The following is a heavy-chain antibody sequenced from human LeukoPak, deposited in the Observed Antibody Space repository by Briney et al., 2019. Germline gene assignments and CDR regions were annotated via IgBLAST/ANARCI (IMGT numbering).Heavy chain of an antibody. Sequence: PSETLSLTCAVYGGSFSGYYWSWIRQPPGKGLEWIGEINHSGSTNYNPSLKSRVAISVDTSKNQFSLKLSSVTAADTAVCYCARGYCSGGSCYFFGLRNGMDVWGQGTTVTVSS. D-gene: IGHD2-15*01. CDR2: INHSGST. CDR1: GGSFSGYY. CDR3: ARGYCSGGSCYFFGLRNGMDV. V-gene: IGHV4-34*01. J-gene: IGHJ6*02.